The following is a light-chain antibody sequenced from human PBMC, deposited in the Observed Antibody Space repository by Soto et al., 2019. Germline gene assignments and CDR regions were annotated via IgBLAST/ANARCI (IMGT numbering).Light chain of an antibody. Sequence: EIVMTQSPATLSASPGERATLSCRASQSVSSNLAWYQQKPGQAPRLLIYGASTRATGIPARFSGSGSGTEFTLTISSLQSEDFAVYYCQQYNNWLTWTFGQGTKVEIK. J-gene: IGKJ1*01. CDR3: QQYNNWLTWT. CDR1: QSVSSN. CDR2: GAS. V-gene: IGKV3-15*01.